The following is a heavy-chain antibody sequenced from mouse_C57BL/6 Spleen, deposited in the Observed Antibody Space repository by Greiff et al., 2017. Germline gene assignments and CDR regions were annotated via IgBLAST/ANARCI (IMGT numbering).Heavy chain of an antibody. J-gene: IGHJ2*01. CDR3: ARRTTVVEDYFDY. CDR2: IHPNSGST. CDR1: GYTFTSYW. Sequence: QVQLQQPGAELVKPGDSVKLSCKASGYTFTSYWMHWVKQRPGQGLEWIGMIHPNSGSTNYNEKFKSKATLTVDKSSSTAYMLLSSLTSEDSAVYSCARRTTVVEDYFDYWGQGTTLTVSS. D-gene: IGHD1-1*01. V-gene: IGHV1-64*01.